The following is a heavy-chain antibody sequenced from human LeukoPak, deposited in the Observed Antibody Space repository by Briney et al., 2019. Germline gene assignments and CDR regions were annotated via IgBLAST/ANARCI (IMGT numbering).Heavy chain of an antibody. CDR1: GGSISNYY. D-gene: IGHD6-6*01. J-gene: IGHJ3*02. CDR2: IHYSGST. CDR3: ARHRRGIAARPHGAFDI. V-gene: IGHV4-59*08. Sequence: SETLSLTCTVSGGSISNYYWSWLRQPPGKGLEWIGYIHYSGSTNYNPSPKSRDTISIDTSKNQFSLKLSSVTAADTAVYYCARHRRGIAARPHGAFDIWGQGTMVTVSS.